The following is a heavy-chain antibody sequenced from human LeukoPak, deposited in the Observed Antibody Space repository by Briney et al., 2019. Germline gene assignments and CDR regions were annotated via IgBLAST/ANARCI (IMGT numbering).Heavy chain of an antibody. CDR1: GFTFSSYA. V-gene: IGHV3-23*01. CDR2: ISGSGGST. CDR3: AKDLGRSWRNFDY. J-gene: IGHJ4*02. D-gene: IGHD1-26*01. Sequence: PGASLRLSCAASGFTFSSYAMNWVRRAPGKGLEWVSAISGSGGSTYYADSVKGRFTISRDNSKNTLFLQMNSLRAEDTAVYYCAKDLGRSWRNFDYWGQGTLVTVSS.